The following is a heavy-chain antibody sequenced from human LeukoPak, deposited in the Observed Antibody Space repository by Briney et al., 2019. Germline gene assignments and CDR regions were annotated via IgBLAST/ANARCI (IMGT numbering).Heavy chain of an antibody. CDR1: GFTFSTYE. V-gene: IGHV3-48*03. J-gene: IGHJ5*02. CDR3: ARIPSRGNFFDP. Sequence: GGSLRLSCAASGFTFSTYEMNWVRQAPEKGLEWISYISSSGSAMYYADSVKGRFTISRDNTKNSLYLQMNSLRAEDTAVYYCARIPSRGNFFDPWGQGALVTVSS. CDR2: ISSSGSAM. D-gene: IGHD1-7*01.